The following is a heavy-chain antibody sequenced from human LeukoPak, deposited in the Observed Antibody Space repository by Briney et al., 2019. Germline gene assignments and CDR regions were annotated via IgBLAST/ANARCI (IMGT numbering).Heavy chain of an antibody. Sequence: ASGKVSCKASGYSFTSYGISWVRQAPGQGLEWMGWISAYIGNTNYAQKLQGRVTMTTNPSTSTAYMELRSLRSDDTAVYYCARDRPLPATAIRMAREPDAFDIWAEGTMVTVSS. J-gene: IGHJ3*02. D-gene: IGHD2-2*02. CDR1: GYSFTSYG. CDR2: ISAYIGNT. V-gene: IGHV1-18*01. CDR3: ARDRPLPATAIRMAREPDAFDI.